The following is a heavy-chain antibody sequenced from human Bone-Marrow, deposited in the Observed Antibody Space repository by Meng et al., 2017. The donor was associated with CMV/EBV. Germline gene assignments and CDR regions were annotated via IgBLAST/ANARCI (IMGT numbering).Heavy chain of an antibody. CDR2: IWYDGSNE. V-gene: IGHV3-33*06. J-gene: IGHJ5*02. Sequence: AASGFPFSNSAMHWVRQAPGKGPQWVALIWYDGSNEYYADSVQGRFSISRDNSKNTLYLQMNSLRAEDTAVYYYAKGPTDFWSGYYIVSWGQGTLVTVSS. D-gene: IGHD3-3*01. CDR1: GFPFSNSA. CDR3: AKGPTDFWSGYYIVS.